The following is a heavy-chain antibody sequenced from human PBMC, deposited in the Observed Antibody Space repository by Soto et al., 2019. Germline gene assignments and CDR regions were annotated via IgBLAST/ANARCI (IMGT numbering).Heavy chain of an antibody. V-gene: IGHV4-31*03. CDR3: ARDDYGMDV. CDR1: GDSITRGGYY. CDR2: IYYSGRT. J-gene: IGHJ6*02. Sequence: SETLSLTCTVSGDSITRGGYYCSLIRQHPGKGLEWIGYIYYSGRTSYSPSLKSRLTISIDTSKNQFSLKLSSVTAADTAVYYCARDDYGMDVWGQGTTVTVSS.